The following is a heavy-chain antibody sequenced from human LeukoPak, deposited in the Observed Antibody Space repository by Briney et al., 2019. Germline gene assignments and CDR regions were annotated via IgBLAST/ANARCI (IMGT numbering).Heavy chain of an antibody. CDR2: ISSSSSYI. Sequence: GGSLRLSCAASGFTVSSYSMNWVRQAPGKGLEWGSSISSSSSYIYYADSVKGRFTISRDNAKNSLYLQMNSLRAEDTAVYYCARLLRYFDWLSPFDYWGQGTLVTVSS. V-gene: IGHV3-21*01. J-gene: IGHJ4*02. CDR3: ARLLRYFDWLSPFDY. D-gene: IGHD3-9*01. CDR1: GFTVSSYS.